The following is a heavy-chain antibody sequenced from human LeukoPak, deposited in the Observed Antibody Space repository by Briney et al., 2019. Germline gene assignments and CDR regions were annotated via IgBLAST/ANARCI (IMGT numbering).Heavy chain of an antibody. CDR1: GYTFTGYY. D-gene: IGHD6-19*01. V-gene: IGHV1-2*02. Sequence: ASVKVSCKPSGYTFTGYYLHWVRQAPGQALEWMGWMNPNTGATMYAQKFQDRVSMSRDTSSSTAYMDLTSLRSDDTAVYFCPRDRVGSGWPRPYYFEFWGQGTLVTVSS. J-gene: IGHJ4*02. CDR2: MNPNTGAT. CDR3: PRDRVGSGWPRPYYFEF.